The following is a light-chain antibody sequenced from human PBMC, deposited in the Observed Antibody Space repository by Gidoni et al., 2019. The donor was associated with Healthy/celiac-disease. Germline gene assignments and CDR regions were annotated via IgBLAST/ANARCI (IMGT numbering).Light chain of an antibody. CDR1: QSVSSN. J-gene: IGKJ4*01. V-gene: IGKV3-15*01. CDR3: QQDNNGPLT. CDR2: GAS. Sequence: EIVITQSPATLSVSPGDRATLSCRASQSVSSNLAWYQQKPGQAPRLLIYGASTRATGIPARFSGSGSGTEFTLTISSLQSEDFAVYYCQQDNNGPLTFGGXTKVEIK.